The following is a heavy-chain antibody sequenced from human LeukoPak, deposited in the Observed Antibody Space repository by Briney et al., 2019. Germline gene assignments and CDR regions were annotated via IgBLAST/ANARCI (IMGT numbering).Heavy chain of an antibody. CDR3: ARAGIVRPRPDY. J-gene: IGHJ4*02. D-gene: IGHD1-14*01. Sequence: GGSLRLSCAASGFTVSSNYMSWVRQAPGKGLEWVSVIYSGGSTYYADSVKGRFTISRDNSKNTLYLQMTSLRAEDTAVYYCARAGIVRPRPDYWGQGTLVTVSS. V-gene: IGHV3-66*01. CDR1: GFTVSSNY. CDR2: IYSGGST.